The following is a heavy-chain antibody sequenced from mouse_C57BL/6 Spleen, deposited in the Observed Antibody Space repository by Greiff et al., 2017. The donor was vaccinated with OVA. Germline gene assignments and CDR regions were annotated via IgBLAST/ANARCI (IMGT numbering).Heavy chain of an antibody. J-gene: IGHJ4*01. D-gene: IGHD4-1*01. CDR2: INPNNGGT. CDR3: ARTGDYYAMDY. Sequence: VQLQQSGPELVKPGASVKMSCKASGYTFTDYNMHWVKQSHGKSLEWIGYINPNNGGTSYNQKFNGKATFTVTKSSSTAYMELRSLTSEDAAVYYCARTGDYYAMDYWGQGTSVTVSS. CDR1: GYTFTDYN. V-gene: IGHV1-22*01.